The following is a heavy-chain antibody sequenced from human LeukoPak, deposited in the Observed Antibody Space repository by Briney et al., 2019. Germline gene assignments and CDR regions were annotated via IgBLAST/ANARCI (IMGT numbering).Heavy chain of an antibody. J-gene: IGHJ4*02. D-gene: IGHD1-14*01. V-gene: IGHV4-39*01. CDR3: ARHSDSVTGSIDF. CDR2: V. Sequence: PSETLSLTCIVSGGSITNDRYYWGWIRQSPGKGLDWIGTVYNPSLKSRVTFSVDTSKNQFSLKLSSVTPTGTAVYFCARHSDSVTGSIDFWGRGTLVTVSS. CDR1: GGSITNDRYY.